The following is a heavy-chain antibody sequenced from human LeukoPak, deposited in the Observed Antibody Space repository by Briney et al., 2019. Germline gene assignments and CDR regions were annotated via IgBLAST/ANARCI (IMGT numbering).Heavy chain of an antibody. V-gene: IGHV3-33*01. J-gene: IGHJ3*02. CDR3: ARDLREWLRTVDAFDI. CDR1: GFTFSSYG. D-gene: IGHD5-12*01. Sequence: GGSLRLSRAASGFTFSSYGMHWVRQAPGKGLEWVAVIWYDGSNKYYADSVKGRFTISRDNSKNTLYLQMNSLRAEDTAVYYCARDLREWLRTVDAFDIWGQGTMVTVSS. CDR2: IWYDGSNK.